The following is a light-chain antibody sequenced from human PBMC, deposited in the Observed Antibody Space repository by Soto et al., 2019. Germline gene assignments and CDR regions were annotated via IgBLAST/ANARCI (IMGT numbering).Light chain of an antibody. CDR3: TSYAGGNNV. Sequence: QSALTQPPSASGSPGQSVTISCTGTSSDVGGYNYVSWYQQHPGKVPKLVVYEVNKRPSGVPDRFSGSKSGNTASLTVSGLQAEDEADYYCTSYAGGNNVFGTGTKVTFL. CDR2: EVN. J-gene: IGLJ1*01. CDR1: SSDVGGYNY. V-gene: IGLV2-8*01.